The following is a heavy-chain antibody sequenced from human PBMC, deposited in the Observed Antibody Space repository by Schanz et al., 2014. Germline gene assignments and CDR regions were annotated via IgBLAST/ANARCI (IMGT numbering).Heavy chain of an antibody. CDR2: IWYDGNNK. Sequence: VQVVESGGGVVQPGRSLRLSCAASGFTFSAYGMHWVRQAPGKGLEWVAVIWYDGNNKYYADSVKGRFTISRDNSKNTLYLQMNSLRAEDTAVYFCARDGGRDGYNLAFDVWGQGTLVTVSS. CDR3: ARDGGRDGYNLAFDV. V-gene: IGHV3-33*01. D-gene: IGHD5-12*01. CDR1: GFTFSAYG. J-gene: IGHJ3*01.